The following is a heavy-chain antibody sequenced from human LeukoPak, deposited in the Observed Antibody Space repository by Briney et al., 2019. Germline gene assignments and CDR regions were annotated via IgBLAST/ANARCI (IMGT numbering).Heavy chain of an antibody. D-gene: IGHD2-2*01. J-gene: IGHJ5*02. V-gene: IGHV1-8*03. CDR2: MNPNSGNT. CDR3: ARGYCSSISCYSGGWFDP. CDR1: GYTFTSYD. Sequence: ASVRVSCKASGYTFTSYDINWVRQATGQGLEWMGWMNPNSGNTGYAQKFQGRVTITRNTSISTAYMELSSLRSEDTAVYYCARGYCSSISCYSGGWFDPWGQGTLVTVSS.